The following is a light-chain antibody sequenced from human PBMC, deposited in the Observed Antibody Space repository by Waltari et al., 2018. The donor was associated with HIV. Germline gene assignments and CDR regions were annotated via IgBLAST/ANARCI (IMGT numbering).Light chain of an antibody. V-gene: IGLV1-51*01. J-gene: IGLJ2*01. CDR2: EKD. CDR1: SPNIGNND. CDR3: ATWHTSLRAHVV. Sequence: QSVLTQSPSVSAAPGQRVTISCSGSSPNIGNNDVSWYQQLPGRAPKVFIYEKDKRPTGIPDRFSGSKSGTSATLDITGLQTGDEADYYCATWHTSLRAHVVFGGGTKVTVL.